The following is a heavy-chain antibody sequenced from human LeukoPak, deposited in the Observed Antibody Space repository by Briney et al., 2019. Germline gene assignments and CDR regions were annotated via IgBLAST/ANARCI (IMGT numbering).Heavy chain of an antibody. CDR2: ISSSSSYI. V-gene: IGHV3-21*01. D-gene: IGHD6-13*01. CDR3: ARGRYSSRWFDY. J-gene: IGHJ5*01. Sequence: PGGSLRLSCAASGFTFSSYSMNWVRQAPGKGLEWVSSISSSSSYIYYADSVKGRFTISRDNAKNSVYLQMNSLRAEDTAVYYCARGRYSSRWFDYWGQGSLVTVSS. CDR1: GFTFSSYS.